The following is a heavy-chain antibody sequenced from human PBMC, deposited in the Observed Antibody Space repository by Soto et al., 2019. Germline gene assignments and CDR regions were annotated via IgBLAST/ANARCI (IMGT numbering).Heavy chain of an antibody. CDR3: TTEGPGYCSGGSCYGLDY. D-gene: IGHD2-15*01. J-gene: IGHJ4*02. CDR2: IKSKTDGGTT. CDR1: GFTFSHAW. V-gene: IGHV3-15*01. Sequence: EVQLVESGGGLVKPGGSLRLSCAASGFTFSHAWMSWVRQAPGKGLEWVGRIKSKTDGGTTDYAAPVKGRYTISSDDSKDPLYLQMNSLKTEDTAVYYCTTEGPGYCSGGSCYGLDYWGQGTLVTVSS.